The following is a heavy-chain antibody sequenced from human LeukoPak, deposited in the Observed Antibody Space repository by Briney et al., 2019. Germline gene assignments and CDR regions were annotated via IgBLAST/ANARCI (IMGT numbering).Heavy chain of an antibody. V-gene: IGHV4-34*01. CDR2: INHSGST. CDR1: GGSFSGYY. CDR3: ARRLGDDYVWGSYRFHFYFDY. Sequence: SETPSLTCAVYGGSFSGYYWSWIRQPPGKGLEWIGEINHSGSTNYNPSLKSRVTISVDTSKNQFSLKLSSVTAADTAVYYCARRLGDDYVWGSYRFHFYFDYWGQGTLVTVSS. J-gene: IGHJ4*02. D-gene: IGHD3-16*02.